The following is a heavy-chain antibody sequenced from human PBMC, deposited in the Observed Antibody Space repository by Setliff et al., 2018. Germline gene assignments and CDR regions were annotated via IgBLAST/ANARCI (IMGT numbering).Heavy chain of an antibody. D-gene: IGHD6-19*01. CDR2: IYYSGST. J-gene: IGHJ6*03. CDR3: ARGETSSGWYIYYYYYMDV. V-gene: IGHV4-61*01. CDR1: GGSVSSGSYY. Sequence: SETLSLTCTVSGGSVSSGSYYWSWIRQPPGKGLEWIGYIYYSGSTNYNPSLKSRVAISVDTSKNQFSLKLSSVTAADTAVYYCARGETSSGWYIYYYYYMDVWGKGTTVTVS.